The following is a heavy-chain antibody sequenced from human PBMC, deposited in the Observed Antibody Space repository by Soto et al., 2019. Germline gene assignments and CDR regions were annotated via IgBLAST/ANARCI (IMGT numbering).Heavy chain of an antibody. CDR3: ARDVTARPDSYYYYMDV. V-gene: IGHV4-59*01. J-gene: IGHJ6*03. D-gene: IGHD6-6*01. CDR2: ISYSGDT. Sequence: SETLSLTCSVSGGSITTFYWSWIRQPPGKGLEWIGYISYSGDTIYNPSLKSRVTISVDTSKNQFSLKLSPVTAADTAVYYCARDVTARPDSYYYYMDVWGKGTTVTVSS. CDR1: GGSITTFY.